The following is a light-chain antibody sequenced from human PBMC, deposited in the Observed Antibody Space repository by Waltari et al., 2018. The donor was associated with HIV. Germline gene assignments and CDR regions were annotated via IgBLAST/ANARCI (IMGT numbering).Light chain of an antibody. V-gene: IGLV3-25*03. J-gene: IGLJ3*02. CDR2: KDS. Sequence: SYELTQPPSVSVSPGQTARITCSGDALPKHYAYWYQQKPGQAPVLMIYKDSERPSGIPERLSGSSSGTTVTLTISGVQAEDEADYYCQSADSSGTVWVFGGGTKLTVL. CDR3: QSADSSGTVWV. CDR1: ALPKHY.